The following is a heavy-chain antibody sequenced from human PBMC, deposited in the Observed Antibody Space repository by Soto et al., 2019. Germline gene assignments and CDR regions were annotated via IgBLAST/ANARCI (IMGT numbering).Heavy chain of an antibody. J-gene: IGHJ6*02. Sequence: SETLSLTCTVSGGSISSGDYYWSWIRQPPGKGLEWIGYIYYSGSTYYNPSLKSRVTISVDTPKNQFSLKLSSVTAADTAVYYCATGLMPTIFGVVMGTYVMDVWAQATKVTVYS. V-gene: IGHV4-30-4*01. D-gene: IGHD3-3*01. CDR3: ATGLMPTIFGVVMGTYVMDV. CDR2: IYYSGST. CDR1: GGSISSGDYY.